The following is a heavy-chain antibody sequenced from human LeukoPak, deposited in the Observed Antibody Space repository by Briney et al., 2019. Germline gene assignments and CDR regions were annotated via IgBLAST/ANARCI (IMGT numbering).Heavy chain of an antibody. Sequence: QTGGSLRLSCAASGFTFSSYAMSWVRQAPGKGLEWVSAISGSGGSTYYTDSVKGRFTISRDNSKNTLYLHMSSLRAEDTAVYYCAKSGTFFLYYFDYWGQGTLVTVSS. CDR1: GFTFSSYA. J-gene: IGHJ4*02. CDR2: ISGSGGST. V-gene: IGHV3-23*01. D-gene: IGHD1-26*01. CDR3: AKSGTFFLYYFDY.